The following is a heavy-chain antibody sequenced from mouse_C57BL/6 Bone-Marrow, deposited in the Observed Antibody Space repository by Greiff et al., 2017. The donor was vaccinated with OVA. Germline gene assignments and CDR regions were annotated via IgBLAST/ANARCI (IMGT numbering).Heavy chain of an antibody. Sequence: EVHLVESGGGLVQPKGSLKLSCAASGFSFNTYAMNWVRQAPGKGLEWVARIRSKSNNYATYYADSVKDRFTISRDDSESMLYLQMNNLKTEDTAMYYCVRQGAYYYGSSPYYFDYWGQGTTLTVSS. V-gene: IGHV10-1*01. CDR2: IRSKSNNYAT. CDR1: GFSFNTYA. CDR3: VRQGAYYYGSSPYYFDY. D-gene: IGHD1-1*01. J-gene: IGHJ2*01.